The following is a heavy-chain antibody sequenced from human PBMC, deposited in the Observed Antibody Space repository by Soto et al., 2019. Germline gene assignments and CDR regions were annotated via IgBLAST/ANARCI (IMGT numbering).Heavy chain of an antibody. J-gene: IGHJ6*02. V-gene: IGHV1-69*12. CDR3: ARSEGGGWYSRIGYYYYGMDV. CDR2: IIPIFGTA. CDR1: GGTFSSYA. D-gene: IGHD6-19*01. Sequence: QVQLVQSGAEVKKPGSSVKVSCKASGGTFSSYAISWVRQAPGQGLEWMGGIIPIFGTANYAQKFQGRVTITADESTSTAYMELSSLRSEDTAVYYCARSEGGGWYSRIGYYYYGMDVWGQGTTVTVSS.